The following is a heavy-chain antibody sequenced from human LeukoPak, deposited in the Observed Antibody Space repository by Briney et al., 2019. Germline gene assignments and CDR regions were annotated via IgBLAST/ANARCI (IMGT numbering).Heavy chain of an antibody. V-gene: IGHV1-8*01. D-gene: IGHD3-10*01. J-gene: IGHJ5*02. CDR2: MNPNSGNT. CDR3: ARGSYGSGRHSSRFDP. Sequence: ASVKVSCKASRYTFTSYDINWVRQATGRGLEWMGWMNPNSGNTGYAQKFQGRVTMTRNTSISTAYMELSSLRSEDTAVYYCARGSYGSGRHSSRFDPWRQGTLVTVSS. CDR1: RYTFTSYD.